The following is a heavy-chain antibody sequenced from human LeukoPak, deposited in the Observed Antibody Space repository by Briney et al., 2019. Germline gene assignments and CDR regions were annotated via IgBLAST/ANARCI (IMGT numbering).Heavy chain of an antibody. J-gene: IGHJ3*02. Sequence: GGSLRLSCAASGFTFSSYSMIWVRQAPGKGLEWVSSISISSSYLYYADSVKGRFTTSRDNAKNSLYLQMNSLRAEDTAVYYCARDKNWGSGAFDIWGQGTMVTVSS. V-gene: IGHV3-21*01. CDR3: ARDKNWGSGAFDI. CDR2: ISISSSYL. CDR1: GFTFSSYS. D-gene: IGHD7-27*01.